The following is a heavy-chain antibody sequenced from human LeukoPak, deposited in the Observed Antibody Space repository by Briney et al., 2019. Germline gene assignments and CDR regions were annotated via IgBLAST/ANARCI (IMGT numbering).Heavy chain of an antibody. CDR2: ISSGGSVI. CDR3: TREPYMDV. CDR1: GFTFSSYS. J-gene: IGHJ6*04. V-gene: IGHV3-21*01. Sequence: KPGGSLRLSCAASGFTFSSYSMNWVRQAPGKGLEWVSSISSGGSVIYYADSVKGRFTISRDRVKKSVFLQMNNVRAEDTAVYYCTREPYMDVWGRGTAVTVSS.